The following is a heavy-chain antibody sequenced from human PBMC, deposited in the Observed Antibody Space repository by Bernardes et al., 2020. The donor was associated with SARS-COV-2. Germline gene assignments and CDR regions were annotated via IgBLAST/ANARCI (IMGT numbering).Heavy chain of an antibody. CDR1: GYTFTSYG. Sequence: ASVKVSCKASGYTFTSYGISWVRQAPGQGLEWMGWISAYNGNTNYAQKLQGRVTMTTDTSTSTAYMELRSLRSDDTAVYYCARLGTVTTSGYYYYGMDVWGQGTTVTVSS. D-gene: IGHD4-17*01. V-gene: IGHV1-18*01. J-gene: IGHJ6*02. CDR2: ISAYNGNT. CDR3: ARLGTVTTSGYYYYGMDV.